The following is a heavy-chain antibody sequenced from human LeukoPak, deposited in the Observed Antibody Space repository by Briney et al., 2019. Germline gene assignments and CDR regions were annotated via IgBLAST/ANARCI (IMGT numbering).Heavy chain of an antibody. CDR3: ARLYSGSYQGHAFDI. CDR1: GGTFSSYT. CDR2: IIPILGIA. D-gene: IGHD1-26*01. Sequence: SSVKVSCKASGGTFSSYTISWVRQAPGQGLEWMGRIIPILGIANYAQKFQGRVTITADKSTSTAYMELSSLRSEDTAVYYCARLYSGSYQGHAFDIWGQGTMVTVSS. J-gene: IGHJ3*02. V-gene: IGHV1-69*02.